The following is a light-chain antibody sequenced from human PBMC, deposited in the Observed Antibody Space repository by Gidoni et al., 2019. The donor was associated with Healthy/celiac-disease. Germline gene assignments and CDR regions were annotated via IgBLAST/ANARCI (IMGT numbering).Light chain of an antibody. V-gene: IGKV1-33*01. Sequence: DIQMTQSHSSLSASGGDRVTITCQASQDISNYLNWYQQKPGKAPKLLIYDASNLETGVPSRFSGSGSGTDFTFTISSLQPEDIATYYCQQYDNLPLLTFGGXTKVEIK. J-gene: IGKJ4*01. CDR3: QQYDNLPLLT. CDR2: DAS. CDR1: QDISNY.